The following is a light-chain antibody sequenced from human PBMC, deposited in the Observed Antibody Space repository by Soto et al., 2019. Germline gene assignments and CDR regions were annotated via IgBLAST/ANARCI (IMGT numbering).Light chain of an antibody. CDR3: QHHGT. J-gene: IGKJ1*01. CDR2: GAS. Sequence: EIVLTQSPGTLSLSPGERATLSCRASQSVSSSDLAWYQQKPGQAHRLLIYGASSRATGIPDRFSGSGSGTDFTLTISRLEPEDFAVYYCQHHGTFGQGTKVEIK. CDR1: QSVSSSD. V-gene: IGKV3-20*01.